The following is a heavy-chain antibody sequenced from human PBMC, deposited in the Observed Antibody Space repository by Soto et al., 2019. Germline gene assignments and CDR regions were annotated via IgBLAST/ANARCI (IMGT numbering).Heavy chain of an antibody. CDR1: GYTFTSYG. CDR3: ARDGDFWSGYPQYYYYGMDV. CDR2: ISAYNGNT. Sequence: QVPLVQSGAEVKKPGASVKVSCKASGYTFTSYGISWVRQAPGHGLEWMGWISAYNGNTNYAQKLQGRVTMTTDTSTSTAYMELRSLRSDDTAVYYCARDGDFWSGYPQYYYYGMDVWAQGTTVTVSS. J-gene: IGHJ6*02. D-gene: IGHD3-3*01. V-gene: IGHV1-18*01.